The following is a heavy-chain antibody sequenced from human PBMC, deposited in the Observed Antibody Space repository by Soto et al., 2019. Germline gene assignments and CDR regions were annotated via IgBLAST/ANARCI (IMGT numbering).Heavy chain of an antibody. CDR3: ARDTYSSSWLGY. V-gene: IGHV3-33*01. Sequence: QAQLVESGGGVVQPGRSLRLSCAASGFTFSSYGMHWVRQAPGKGLEWVAVIWYDGSNKYYADSVKGRFTISRDNSKNSLYLQMNSLRAEDTAVYYCARDTYSSSWLGYWGQGTLVTVSS. CDR1: GFTFSSYG. D-gene: IGHD6-13*01. J-gene: IGHJ4*02. CDR2: IWYDGSNK.